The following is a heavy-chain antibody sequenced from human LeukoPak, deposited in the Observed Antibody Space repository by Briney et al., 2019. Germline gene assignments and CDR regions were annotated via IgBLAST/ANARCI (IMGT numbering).Heavy chain of an antibody. CDR2: ISGSGGST. J-gene: IGHJ3*02. CDR1: GFTFSSYA. D-gene: IGHD6-13*01. CDR3: AKVRAAASLHDAFDI. Sequence: GGSLRLSCAASGFTFSSYAMSWVRQAPGKGLEWVSAISGSGGSTYYADSVKGRFTISRDNSKNTLHLQMNSLRAEDTAVYYCAKVRAAASLHDAFDIWGQGTMVTVSS. V-gene: IGHV3-23*01.